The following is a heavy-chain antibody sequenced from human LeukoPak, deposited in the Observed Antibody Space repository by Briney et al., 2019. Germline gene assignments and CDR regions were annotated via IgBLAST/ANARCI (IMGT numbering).Heavy chain of an antibody. CDR1: GGSISSHY. CDR2: IYYTGST. CDR3: ARSYFGSGSYPGQDYYYYYMDV. J-gene: IGHJ6*03. D-gene: IGHD3-10*01. Sequence: SETLSLTCTVSGGSISSHYWSWIRQPPGKGLEWIGDIYYTGSTNYNPSLKSRVTISIDTSKNPFSLKLSSVTAADTAVYYCARSYFGSGSYPGQDYYYYYMDVWGKGTTVTVSS. V-gene: IGHV4-59*11.